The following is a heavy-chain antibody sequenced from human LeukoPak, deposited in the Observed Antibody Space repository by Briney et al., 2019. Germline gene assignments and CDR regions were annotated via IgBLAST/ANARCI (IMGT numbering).Heavy chain of an antibody. CDR1: GFTFSSYA. D-gene: IGHD1-20*01. CDR3: ARGRITGDFDY. J-gene: IGHJ4*02. V-gene: IGHV3-30*04. CDR2: ISYDGSNK. Sequence: GRSLRLSCAASGFTFSSYAMHWVRQAPGKGLEWVALISYDGSNKYFADSVKGRFTISRDNSKNTLYLQMNSLRAEDTAVYYCARGRITGDFDYWGQGTLVTVSS.